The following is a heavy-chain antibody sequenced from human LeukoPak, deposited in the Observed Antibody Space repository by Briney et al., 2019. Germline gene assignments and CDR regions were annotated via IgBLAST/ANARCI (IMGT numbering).Heavy chain of an antibody. CDR3: ARRERATVTTQFDP. J-gene: IGHJ5*02. CDR2: INHSGST. D-gene: IGHD4-17*01. Sequence: PSETQSLTCAVYGGSFSGYYWSWIRQPPGKGLEWIGEINHSGSTNCNPSLKSRVTISVDTSKNQFSLKLSSVTAADTAVYYCARRERATVTTQFDPWGQGTLVTVSS. V-gene: IGHV4-34*01. CDR1: GGSFSGYY.